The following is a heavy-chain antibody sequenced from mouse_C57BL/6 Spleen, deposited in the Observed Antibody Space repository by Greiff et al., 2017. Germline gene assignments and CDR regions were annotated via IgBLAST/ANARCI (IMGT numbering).Heavy chain of an antibody. D-gene: IGHD2-5*01. CDR1: GYTFTDYY. CDR3: ASYYSNYEGGLDY. J-gene: IGHJ2*01. Sequence: EVQLQQSGPELVKPGASVKISCKASGYTFTDYYMNWVKQSHGKSLEWIGDINPNNGGTSYNQKFKGKATLTEDKSSSTAYMELRSLTSEDSAVYYCASYYSNYEGGLDYWGQGTTLTVSS. CDR2: INPNNGGT. V-gene: IGHV1-26*01.